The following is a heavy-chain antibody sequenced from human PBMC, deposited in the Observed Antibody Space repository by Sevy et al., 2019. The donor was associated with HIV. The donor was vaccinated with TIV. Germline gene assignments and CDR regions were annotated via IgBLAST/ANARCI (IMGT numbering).Heavy chain of an antibody. CDR1: GFNFRTHA. J-gene: IGHJ4*02. D-gene: IGHD5-12*01. CDR2: ISSTGSHK. Sequence: GGSLRLSCAASGFNFRTHAMHWVRQPPGKGLEWVAVISSTGSHKYYANSVRGRFTISRDNSENTLSLQMNGLRLDDTGLYYLAREAGYTTTWSPGNYWGLGTLVTVSS. CDR3: AREAGYTTTWSPGNY. V-gene: IGHV3-30-3*01.